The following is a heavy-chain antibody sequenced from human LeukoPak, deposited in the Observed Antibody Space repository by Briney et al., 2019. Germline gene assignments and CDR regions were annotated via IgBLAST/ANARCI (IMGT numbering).Heavy chain of an antibody. J-gene: IGHJ4*02. CDR1: GFTFSTSW. Sequence: GGSLRLSCAASGFTFSTSWMTWVRQAPGKGLEWVANIKQDGSEKYYVDSVKGRFAVSRDNAKNSLYLQMNSLRAEDTAVYYCARDRSGLLDYWGQGTLVTVSS. CDR3: ARDRSGLLDY. CDR2: IKQDGSEK. D-gene: IGHD3-22*01. V-gene: IGHV3-7*01.